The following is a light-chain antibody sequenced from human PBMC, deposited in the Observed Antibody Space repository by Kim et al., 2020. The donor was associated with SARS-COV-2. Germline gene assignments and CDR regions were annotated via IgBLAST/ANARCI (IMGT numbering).Light chain of an antibody. J-gene: IGLJ3*02. Sequence: GQRVTVSCTGSRNNSGSNTVTWYQHHPGTTPTHLVYSDDQRPSGVPERCSGSKSGTSASLAISGVQAEDEADYYCGGWDDSRNGPVFGGGTQLTVL. CDR2: SDD. V-gene: IGLV1-44*01. CDR1: RNNSGSNT. CDR3: GGWDDSRNGPV.